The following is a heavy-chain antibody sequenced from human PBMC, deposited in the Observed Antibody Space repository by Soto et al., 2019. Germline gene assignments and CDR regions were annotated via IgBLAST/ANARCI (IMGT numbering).Heavy chain of an antibody. V-gene: IGHV6-1*01. D-gene: IGHD3-16*01. CDR1: GDSVSSDVGT. CDR2: TYYRSKWYH. Sequence: QVQLQQSGPGVVKPSQTLSLTCAISGDSVSSDVGTWNWIRQSPSRGLEWLGRTYYRSKWYHEYAASVKSRITIKPDTSKNQFSLQLDSVTPGDTAVYYCVSGGIEGPSRGYYFDDWGQGTLVTVSS. J-gene: IGHJ4*02. CDR3: VSGGIEGPSRGYYFDD.